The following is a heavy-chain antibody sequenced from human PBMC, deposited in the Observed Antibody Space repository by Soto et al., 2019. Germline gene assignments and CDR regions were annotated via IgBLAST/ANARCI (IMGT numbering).Heavy chain of an antibody. CDR2: IYPGDSDT. CDR3: ATLAVAGLDYYXMDG. V-gene: IGHV5-51*01. D-gene: IGHD6-19*01. CDR1: GYSFTSYW. J-gene: IGHJ6*02. Sequence: PGESLKISCKGSGYSFTSYWIGWVRQMPGKGLEWMGIIYPGDSDTRYSPSFQGQVTISADKSISTAYLQWSSLKASDTAMYYCATLAVAGLDYYXMDGWGQGTTVTVSS.